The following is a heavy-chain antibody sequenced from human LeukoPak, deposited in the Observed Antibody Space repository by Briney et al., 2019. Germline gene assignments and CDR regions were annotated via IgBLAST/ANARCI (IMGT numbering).Heavy chain of an antibody. CDR2: IWYDGSNK. J-gene: IGHJ5*02. Sequence: PGGSLRLSCAASGFTFSSYGMHWVRQAPGKGLEWVAVIWYDGSNKYYADSVKGRFTISRDNSKNTLYLQMNSLRAEDTAVYYCARDHRPRIAATGGFDPWGQGTLVTVSS. D-gene: IGHD6-6*01. CDR1: GFTFSSYG. CDR3: ARDHRPRIAATGGFDP. V-gene: IGHV3-33*01.